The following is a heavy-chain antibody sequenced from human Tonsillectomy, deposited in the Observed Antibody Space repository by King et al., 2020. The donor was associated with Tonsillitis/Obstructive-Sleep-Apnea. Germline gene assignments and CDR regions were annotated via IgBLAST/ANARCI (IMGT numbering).Heavy chain of an antibody. CDR1: GYTFTTYG. Sequence: LVESGGEVKKPGASVKVSCTASGYTFTTYGISWVRQAHGQGLEWMGWISAYNGDTNYAQKLQDRVTMTTDTSTSTAYMEVRSLRSDDTAVYYCARDSRSHYYDTTGYYTFEYWGQGTLVTVSS. D-gene: IGHD3-22*01. V-gene: IGHV1-18*01. CDR2: ISAYNGDT. CDR3: ARDSRSHYYDTTGYYTFEY. J-gene: IGHJ4*02.